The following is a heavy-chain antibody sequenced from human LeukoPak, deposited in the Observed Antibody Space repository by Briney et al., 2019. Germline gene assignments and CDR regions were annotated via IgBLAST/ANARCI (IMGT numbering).Heavy chain of an antibody. CDR1: GFTFSNAW. V-gene: IGHV3-15*01. CDR2: IKSKTDGGTT. J-gene: IGHJ4*02. CDR3: TTDSELSTPYFDY. D-gene: IGHD3-16*02. Sequence: GGSLRLSRAASGFTFSNAWMSSVRETPGKGLERVGRIKSKTDGGTTDYAAPVKGRFTISRDDSKNTLYLQMNSLKTEDTAVYYCTTDSELSTPYFDYWGQGTLVTVSS.